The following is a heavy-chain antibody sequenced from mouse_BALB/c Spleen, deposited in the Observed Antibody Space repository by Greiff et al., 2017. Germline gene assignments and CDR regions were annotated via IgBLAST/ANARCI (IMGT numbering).Heavy chain of an antibody. D-gene: IGHD1-1*01. J-gene: IGHJ2*01. CDR1: GDSITSGY. CDR3: ARWPSVTTVVATPYYFDY. CDR2: ISYSGST. V-gene: IGHV3-8*02. Sequence: EVKVEESGPSLVKPSQTLSLTCSVTGDSITSGYWNWIRKFPGNKLEYMGYISYSGSTYYNPSLKSRISITRDTSKNQYYLQLNSVTTEDTATYYCARWPSVTTVVATPYYFDYWGQGTTLTVSS.